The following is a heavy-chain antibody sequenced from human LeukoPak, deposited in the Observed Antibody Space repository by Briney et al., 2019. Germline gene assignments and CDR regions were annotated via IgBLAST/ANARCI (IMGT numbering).Heavy chain of an antibody. CDR1: GGSFSGYY. J-gene: IGHJ4*02. V-gene: IGHV4-34*01. CDR2: INHSGST. Sequence: PSETLSLTCAVYGGSFSGYYWSWIRQPPGKGLEWIGEINHSGSTNYNPSLKSRVTISVDTSKNQFSLKLSSVTAADTAVYYCARGRVADPFDYWGQGTLVTVSS. D-gene: IGHD2-15*01. CDR3: ARGRVADPFDY.